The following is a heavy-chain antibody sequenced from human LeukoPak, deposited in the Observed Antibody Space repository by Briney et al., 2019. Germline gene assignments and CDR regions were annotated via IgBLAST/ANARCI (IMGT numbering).Heavy chain of an antibody. J-gene: IGHJ4*02. D-gene: IGHD5-24*01. CDR1: GYSFTNYY. CDR3: ARTSREMTTSTGYFDY. Sequence: SVKVSCKASGYSFTNYYMHWVRQAPGQGLEWMGGIIPIFGTANYAQKFQGRVTITADESTSTAYMGLSSLRSEDTAVYYCARTSREMTTSTGYFDYWGQGTLVTVSS. V-gene: IGHV1-69*13. CDR2: IIPIFGTA.